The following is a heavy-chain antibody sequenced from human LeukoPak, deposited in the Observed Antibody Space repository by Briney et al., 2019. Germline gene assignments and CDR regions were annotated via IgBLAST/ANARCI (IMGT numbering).Heavy chain of an antibody. V-gene: IGHV4-31*03. CDR3: ARMLGEN. CDR2: IYYGGRA. CDR1: GGSISYGGYY. J-gene: IGHJ4*02. Sequence: SETLSLTCTVSGGSISYGGYYWTWIRQHPGKGLEGIGYIYYGGRALYSPSLQSRVTMTIDSSKNQFSLKLSSVSAADTAVYYCARMLGENWGQGTLVTVSS. D-gene: IGHD3-10*02.